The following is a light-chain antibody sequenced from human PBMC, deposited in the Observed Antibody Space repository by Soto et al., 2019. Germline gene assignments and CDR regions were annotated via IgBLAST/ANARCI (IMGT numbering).Light chain of an antibody. CDR3: QQYGSSLLYT. V-gene: IGKV3-20*01. Sequence: EIVLTQSPGTLSLSPGERATLSCRASQSISSSYLAWYQQKPGQAPRLLIYSASSRATGIPDRFRGSGSGTDFTLTISRLEPEDFAVYYCQQYGSSLLYTFGQGTKLEIK. J-gene: IGKJ2*01. CDR2: SAS. CDR1: QSISSSY.